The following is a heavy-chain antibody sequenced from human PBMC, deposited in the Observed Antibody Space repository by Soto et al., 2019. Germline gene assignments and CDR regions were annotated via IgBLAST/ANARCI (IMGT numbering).Heavy chain of an antibody. D-gene: IGHD6-19*01. Sequence: GGSLRLSCAASGFTFSTYSMNWVRQAPGRGLEWVSYISSSSTYIYYADSVKGRFTISRDNAKNSLYLQMNSLRAEDTAVYYCLIAVAGSFAPDYWGQGTLVTVSS. CDR3: LIAVAGSFAPDY. J-gene: IGHJ4*02. CDR2: ISSSSTYI. V-gene: IGHV3-21*01. CDR1: GFTFSTYS.